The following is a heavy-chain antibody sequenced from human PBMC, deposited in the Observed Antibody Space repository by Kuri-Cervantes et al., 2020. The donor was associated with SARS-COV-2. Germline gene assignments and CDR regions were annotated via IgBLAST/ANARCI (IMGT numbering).Heavy chain of an antibody. CDR3: ASDRGSSGWRYYYYYGMDV. D-gene: IGHD6-19*01. CDR1: GLTVNSNY. V-gene: IGHV3-66*01. CDR2: IYSGGST. J-gene: IGHJ6*02. Sequence: GGSLRLSCAASGLTVNSNYMSWVRQAPGKGLEWVSVIYSGGSTYYADSVKGRFTISRDNSKNTLYLQMNSLRDEDTAVYYCASDRGSSGWRYYYYYGMDVWGQGTTVTVSS.